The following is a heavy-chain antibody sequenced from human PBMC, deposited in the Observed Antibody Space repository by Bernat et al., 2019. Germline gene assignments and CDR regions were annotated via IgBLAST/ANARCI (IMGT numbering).Heavy chain of an antibody. CDR2: INSRTDGGTT. Sequence: EVQLVESGGGLVKPGGSLRLSCAASGFPFSNAWMNWVRQAPGKGLAWVGRINSRTDGGTTDYAAPVKGRCTITRDDSKNRLYLPVNSLKTEDTGVYYCTRDRDGDQLWWGQGTLVTVSS. V-gene: IGHV3-15*07. CDR3: TRDRDGDQLW. J-gene: IGHJ4*02. CDR1: GFPFSNAW. D-gene: IGHD4-17*01.